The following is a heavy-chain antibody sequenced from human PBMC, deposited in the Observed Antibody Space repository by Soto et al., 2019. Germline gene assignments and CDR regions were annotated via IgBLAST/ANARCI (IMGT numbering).Heavy chain of an antibody. D-gene: IGHD6-19*01. CDR3: AKVRRYSSGWDGGDYYGMDF. V-gene: IGHV3-30*18. J-gene: IGHJ6*01. CDR1: GFTFSSYG. Sequence: QVQLVESGGGVVQPGRSLRLSCAASGFTFSSYGMHWVRQAPGKGLEWVAVISYDGSNKYYADSVKGRFTISRDNSKNTLYLQMNSLRAEDTAVYYCAKVRRYSSGWDGGDYYGMDFW. CDR2: ISYDGSNK.